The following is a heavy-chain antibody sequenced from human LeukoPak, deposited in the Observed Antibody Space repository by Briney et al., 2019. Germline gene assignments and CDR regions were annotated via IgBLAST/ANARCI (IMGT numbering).Heavy chain of an antibody. CDR3: ARVVVDDSSGYYYYMDV. CDR1: GGSISSSSYY. D-gene: IGHD3-22*01. V-gene: IGHV4-39*07. Sequence: PSETLSLTCTVSGGSISSSSYYWGWIRQPPGKGLEWIGSIYYSGSTYYNPSLKSRATISVDTSKNQFSLKLSSVTAADTAVYYCARVVVDDSSGYYYYMDVWGKGTTVTVSS. CDR2: IYYSGST. J-gene: IGHJ6*03.